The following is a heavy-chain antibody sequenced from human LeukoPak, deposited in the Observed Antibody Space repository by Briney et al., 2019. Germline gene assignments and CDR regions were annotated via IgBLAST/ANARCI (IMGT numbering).Heavy chain of an antibody. CDR3: ARHYPVPVSPIYYYYYGMDV. V-gene: IGHV4-39*01. J-gene: IGHJ6*02. D-gene: IGHD3-16*02. CDR2: IYYSGST. Sequence: PSETLSLTCTVSGGSTSSSSYYWGWIRQPPGKGLEWIGSIYYSGSTYYNPSLKSRVTISVDTSKNQFSLKLSSVTAADTAVYYCARHYPVPVSPIYYYYYGMDVWGQGTTVTVSS. CDR1: GGSTSSSSYY.